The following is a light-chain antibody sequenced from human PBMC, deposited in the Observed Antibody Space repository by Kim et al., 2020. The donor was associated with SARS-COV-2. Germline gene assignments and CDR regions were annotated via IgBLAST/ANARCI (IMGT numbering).Light chain of an antibody. CDR1: QSISSW. CDR2: KAS. J-gene: IGKJ2*03. V-gene: IGKV1-5*03. CDR3: QQYNSYPYS. Sequence: SASLGDRVTITCRASQSISSWLAWYQQKPGKAPKILIYKASSLESGGPSRFSGSGSGTAFTLTISSLQPDDFATYYCQQYNSYPYSFGQGTKLEI.